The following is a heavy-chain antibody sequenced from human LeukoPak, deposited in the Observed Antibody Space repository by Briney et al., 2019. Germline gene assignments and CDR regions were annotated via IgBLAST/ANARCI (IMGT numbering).Heavy chain of an antibody. J-gene: IGHJ4*02. D-gene: IGHD5-12*01. CDR3: ASEEGYSGYDFNY. CDR2: INPNSGGT. CDR1: GYTFTGYY. V-gene: IGHV1-2*02. Sequence: ASVKVSCKASGYTFTGYYMHWVRQAPGQGLEWMGWINPNSGGTNYAQKLQGRVTMTTDTSTSTAYMELRSLRSDDTAVYYCASEEGYSGYDFNYWGQGTLVTVSS.